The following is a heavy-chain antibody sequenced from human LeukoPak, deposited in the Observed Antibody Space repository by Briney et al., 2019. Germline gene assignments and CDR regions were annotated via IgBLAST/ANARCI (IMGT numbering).Heavy chain of an antibody. CDR3: ARGPHGGFVIIPTEF. CDR2: IDSSSSYI. J-gene: IGHJ4*02. D-gene: IGHD3-3*01. Sequence: GGSLRLSCGASGFTFTSSAMSWVRQAPGKGLEWVSSIDSSSSYIYYADSVKGRFTISRANAKNSLFLQMNSLRAEDTAVYYCARGPHGGFVIIPTEFWGQGTLVTVSS. V-gene: IGHV3-21*01. CDR1: GFTFTSSA.